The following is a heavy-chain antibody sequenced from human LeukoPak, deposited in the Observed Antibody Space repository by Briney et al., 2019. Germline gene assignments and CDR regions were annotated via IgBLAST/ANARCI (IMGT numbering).Heavy chain of an antibody. CDR1: GFTVSSNY. CDR3: ARGLGTPIGTPYCSSTSCYADEFDY. CDR2: IYSGGST. J-gene: IGHJ4*02. D-gene: IGHD2-2*01. Sequence: PGGSLRLSCAASGFTVSSNYMSWVRQAPGKGLEWVSVIYSGGSTYYADSVKGRFTISRDNSKNTLYLQMNSLRAEDTAVYYCARGLGTPIGTPYCSSTSCYADEFDYWGQGTLVTVSS. V-gene: IGHV3-53*05.